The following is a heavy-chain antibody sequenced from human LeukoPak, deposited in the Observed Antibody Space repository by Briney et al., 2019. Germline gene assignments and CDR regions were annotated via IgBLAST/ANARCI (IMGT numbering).Heavy chain of an antibody. J-gene: IGHJ4*02. CDR1: GYTFTSYD. CDR3: ARGSTLAAPGAVPNDY. CDR2: MNPNSGNT. V-gene: IGHV1-8*03. D-gene: IGHD6-13*01. Sequence: ASVKVSCKASGYTFTSYDINWVRQATGQGLEWMGWMNPNSGNTGYAQKLQGRVTITRNTSISTAYMELSSLRSEDTAVYYCARGSTLAAPGAVPNDYWGQGTRVTVSS.